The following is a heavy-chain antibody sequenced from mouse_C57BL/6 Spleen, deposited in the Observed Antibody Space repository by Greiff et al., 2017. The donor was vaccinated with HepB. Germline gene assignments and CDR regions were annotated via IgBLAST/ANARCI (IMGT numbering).Heavy chain of an antibody. CDR2: ISYDGSN. CDR1: GYSITSGYY. J-gene: IGHJ3*01. Sequence: ESGPGLVKPSQSLSLTCSVTGYSITSGYYWNWIRQFPGNKLEWMGYISYDGSNNYNPSLKNRISITRDTSKNQFFLKLNSVTTEDTATYYCAGDGPRAWLAYGGKGLWSLSLQ. V-gene: IGHV3-6*01. CDR3: AGDGPRAWLAY.